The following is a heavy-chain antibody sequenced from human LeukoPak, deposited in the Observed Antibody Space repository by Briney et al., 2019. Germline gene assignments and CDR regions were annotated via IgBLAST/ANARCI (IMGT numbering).Heavy chain of an antibody. Sequence: PSETLSLTCTVSGGSVSSGSYYWSWIRQPPGKGLEWIGYIYYSGSTNYNPSLKSRVTISVDTSKNQFSLKLSSVTAADTAVYYCARVRGVVVTAIHFDYWGQGTLVTVSS. J-gene: IGHJ4*02. V-gene: IGHV4-61*01. CDR1: GGSVSSGSYY. D-gene: IGHD2-21*02. CDR3: ARVRGVVVTAIHFDY. CDR2: IYYSGST.